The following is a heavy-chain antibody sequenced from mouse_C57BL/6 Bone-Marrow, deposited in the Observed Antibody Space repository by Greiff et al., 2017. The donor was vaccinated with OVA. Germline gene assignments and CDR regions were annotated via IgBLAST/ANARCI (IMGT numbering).Heavy chain of an antibody. J-gene: IGHJ1*03. D-gene: IGHD2-3*01. V-gene: IGHV1-53*01. CDR3: ARWDYYGYFHWYFDV. CDR1: GYTFTSYW. Sequence: QVQLQQPGTELVKPGASVKLSCKASGYTFTSYWMHWVKQRPGQGLEWIGNINPSNGGTNYNEKFKSKATLTVDKSSSTAYMQLSSLTSEDSAVYYCARWDYYGYFHWYFDVWGTGTTVTVSS. CDR2: INPSNGGT.